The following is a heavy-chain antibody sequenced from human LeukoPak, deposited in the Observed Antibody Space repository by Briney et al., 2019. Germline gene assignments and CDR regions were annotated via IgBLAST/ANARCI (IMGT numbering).Heavy chain of an antibody. CDR3: ARVERQPVHLPRYYYYYMDV. Sequence: SETLSLTCTVSGGSIRSHYWSWIRQPPGKGLEWIGYSGSTNYNPSLMSRVAMSVDTSKNQVSLKLSSVTAADTAVYYCARVERQPVHLPRYYYYYMDVCGNGTTVTVSS. J-gene: IGHJ6*03. CDR1: GGSIRSHY. D-gene: IGHD6-6*01. CDR2: SGST. V-gene: IGHV4-59*11.